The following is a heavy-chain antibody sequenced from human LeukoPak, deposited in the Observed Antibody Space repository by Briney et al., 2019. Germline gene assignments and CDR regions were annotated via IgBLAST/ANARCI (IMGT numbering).Heavy chain of an antibody. D-gene: IGHD6-13*01. V-gene: IGHV3-23*01. J-gene: IGHJ4*02. CDR2: ISGSGGST. CDR1: GFTFSSYA. Sequence: GGSLRLSCAASGFTFSSYAMSWVRQAPGKGLEWVSAISGSGGSTYYADSVKGRFTISRDNSKNTLYLQMNSLGAEDTAVYYCAKDKWYSSSWCDYWGQGTLVTVSS. CDR3: AKDKWYSSSWCDY.